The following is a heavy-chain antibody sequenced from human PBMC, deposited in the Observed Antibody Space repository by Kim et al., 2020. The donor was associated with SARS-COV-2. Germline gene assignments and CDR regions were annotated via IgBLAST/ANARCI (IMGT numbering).Heavy chain of an antibody. Sequence: SETLSLTCAVYGGSFSDYNWSWIRQPPGRGLEWIGEINHSGGTNLSPSLKSRLTISVDTSKSQFSLRLKSMTATDTAVYYCARGRAGVVPAPVLGLGPYYDYYALDVGGRGTPVAVSS. V-gene: IGHV4-34*01. CDR3: ARGRAGVVPAPVLGLGPYYDYYALDV. D-gene: IGHD2-2*02. J-gene: IGHJ6*02. CDR1: GGSFSDYN. CDR2: INHSGGT.